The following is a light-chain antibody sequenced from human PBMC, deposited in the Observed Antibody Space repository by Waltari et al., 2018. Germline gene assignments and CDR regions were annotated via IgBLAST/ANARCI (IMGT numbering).Light chain of an antibody. V-gene: IGKV2-30*02. Sequence: DVVMTQSPLFLPVTLGQPASISCKSSQSLVHSHGKTYLDWFQQRPGQSPKRLIYKISTRDSGVPDRFSGSGSGTDFTLKISRVEAEDVGVYYCMQATQRPLTFGQGTKVEIK. CDR1: QSLVHSHGKTY. CDR3: MQATQRPLT. J-gene: IGKJ1*01. CDR2: KIS.